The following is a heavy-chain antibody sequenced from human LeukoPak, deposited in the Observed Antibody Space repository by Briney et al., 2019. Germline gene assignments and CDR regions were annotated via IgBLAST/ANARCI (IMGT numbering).Heavy chain of an antibody. V-gene: IGHV4-34*01. D-gene: IGHD2-2*02. J-gene: IGHJ3*02. CDR2: INHSGST. CDR1: GGSFSGYY. Sequence: SETLSLTCAVYGGSFSGYYWSWIRQPPGKGLEWIGEINHSGSTNYNPSLKSRVTISVDTSKNQFSLELSSVTAADTAVYYCARAPGYCSSTSCYTAAFDIWGQGTMVTVSS. CDR3: ARAPGYCSSTSCYTAAFDI.